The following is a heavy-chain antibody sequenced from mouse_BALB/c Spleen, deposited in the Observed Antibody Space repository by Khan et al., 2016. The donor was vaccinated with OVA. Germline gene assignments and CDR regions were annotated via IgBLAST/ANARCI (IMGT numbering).Heavy chain of an antibody. CDR1: GFTFSTYG. J-gene: IGHJ3*01. D-gene: IGHD1-1*01. V-gene: IGHV5-6*01. Sequence: EVPLVESGGDLVKPGGSLKLSCAASGFTFSTYGMSWVRQAPDKRLEWVATVSTGGSYTYYPDSVTGRFTISRDNAKNTLYLQMSGLRSEDTAMFYCTRLAYYYDREGFAYWGQGTLVTVSA. CDR3: TRLAYYYDREGFAY. CDR2: VSTGGSYT.